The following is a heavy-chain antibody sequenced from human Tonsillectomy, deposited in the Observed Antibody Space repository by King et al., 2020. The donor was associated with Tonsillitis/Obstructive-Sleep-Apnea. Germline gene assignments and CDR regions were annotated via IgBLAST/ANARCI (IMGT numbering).Heavy chain of an antibody. D-gene: IGHD6-6*01. CDR2: INSDGSST. Sequence: VQLVESGGGLVQPGGSLRLSCAASGFTFSSYWMHWVRQAPGKGLVWVSRINSDGSSTSYADSVKGRFTISRDNAKNTLFLQMNSLRAEDTAVYYCARTEYSNNDWYFDLWGRGTLVTVSS. J-gene: IGHJ2*01. CDR3: ARTEYSNNDWYFDL. CDR1: GFTFSSYW. V-gene: IGHV3-74*01.